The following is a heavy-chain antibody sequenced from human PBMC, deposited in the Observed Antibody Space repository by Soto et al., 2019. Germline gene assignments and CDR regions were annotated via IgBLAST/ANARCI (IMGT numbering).Heavy chain of an antibody. Sequence: PGGSLRLSCAASGFMFSRYAMSWVRQAPGKGLEWVSAISGGTSRTYYADSVKGRFTISRDNSKNTLYLQMNSLRAEDTALYYCAKARYCTNGVCYRYYYYGMDVWGQGTTVTVSS. J-gene: IGHJ6*02. CDR3: AKARYCTNGVCYRYYYYGMDV. V-gene: IGHV3-23*01. CDR2: ISGGTSRT. CDR1: GFMFSRYA. D-gene: IGHD2-8*01.